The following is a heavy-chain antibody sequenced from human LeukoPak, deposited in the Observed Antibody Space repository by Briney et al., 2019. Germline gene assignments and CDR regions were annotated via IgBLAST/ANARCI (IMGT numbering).Heavy chain of an antibody. CDR2: ISGSGGST. CDR1: GFTFSSYG. Sequence: GGSLRLSCAASGFTFSSYGMSWVRQAPGKGLEWVSAISGSGGSTFYADSVKGRFTISRDNSKNTLYLQMNSLRAEDTAVYYCASSFFWSGYQLAYWGQGTLVTVSS. V-gene: IGHV3-23*01. CDR3: ASSFFWSGYQLAY. D-gene: IGHD3-3*01. J-gene: IGHJ4*02.